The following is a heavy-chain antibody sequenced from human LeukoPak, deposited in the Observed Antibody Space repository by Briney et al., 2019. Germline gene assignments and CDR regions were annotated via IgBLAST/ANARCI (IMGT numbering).Heavy chain of an antibody. V-gene: IGHV1-18*01. CDR3: ARLKNYGDYGY. D-gene: IGHD4-17*01. J-gene: IGHJ4*02. CDR2: IYSYNGNT. CDR1: GYTFTSYG. Sequence: ASVKVSCKSSGYTFTSYGISWVRQAPGQGLEWMGWIYSYNGNTNYAQKFQGRVTMTTDTYTSTAYMELRSLRSDDTAVYYCARLKNYGDYGYWGQGTLSPSPQ.